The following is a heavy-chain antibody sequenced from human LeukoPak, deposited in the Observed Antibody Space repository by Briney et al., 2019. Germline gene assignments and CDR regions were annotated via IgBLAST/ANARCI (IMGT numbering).Heavy chain of an antibody. V-gene: IGHV4-31*03. CDR1: GGSISSGGYY. CDR3: ARVPSIAAAGIWFDP. J-gene: IGHJ5*02. Sequence: TLSLTCTVSGGSISSGGYYWSWIRQHPGKGLEWIGYIYYSGSTYYNPSLKSRVTISVDTSKNQFSLKLSSVTAADTAVYYCARVPSIAAAGIWFDPWGQGTLCTVSS. CDR2: IYYSGST. D-gene: IGHD6-13*01.